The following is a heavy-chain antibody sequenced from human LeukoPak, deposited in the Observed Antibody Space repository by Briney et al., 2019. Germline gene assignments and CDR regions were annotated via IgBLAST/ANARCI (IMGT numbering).Heavy chain of an antibody. D-gene: IGHD2-15*01. CDR3: AKGGMGYCSGGSCHNDAFDI. CDR1: GFNFSSYG. CDR2: IWHDGSEK. V-gene: IGHV3-30*02. Sequence: PGGSLLLSCAASGFNFSSYGMHWVRPAPGKGLEWVAVIWHDGSEKIYADSVKGRFTISRDNSKSTLFLQMNSLRSADTAVYSCAKGGMGYCSGGSCHNDAFDIWGQGTMVTVSS. J-gene: IGHJ3*02.